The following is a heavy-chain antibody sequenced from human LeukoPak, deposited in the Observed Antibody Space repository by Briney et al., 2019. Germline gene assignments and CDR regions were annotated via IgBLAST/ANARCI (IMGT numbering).Heavy chain of an antibody. CDR2: VYLRGTT. CDR1: GGSVSSDSYR. J-gene: IGHJ5*01. V-gene: IGHV4-61*02. Sequence: TSQTLSLTCTVSGGSVSSDSYRWNWIRQPAGKPLEWIGRVYLRGTTNYTPSLKSRVSISVDTSKNQFSLNLNSVTAADTAVYYCARGVIIINWFDSWGQGTRVTVSS. D-gene: IGHD3-3*01. CDR3: ARGVIIINWFDS.